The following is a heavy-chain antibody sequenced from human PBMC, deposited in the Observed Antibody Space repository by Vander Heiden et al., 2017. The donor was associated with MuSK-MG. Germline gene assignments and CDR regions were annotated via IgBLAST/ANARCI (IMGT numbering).Heavy chain of an antibody. D-gene: IGHD2-15*01. CDR2: IYHSGST. V-gene: IGHV4-38-2*01. CDR3: AIHEIGGGVAAPLFDI. Sequence: QVQLQESGPGLVKPSETLSLTCAVSGYSLSSGYYWGWIRQPPGKGLEWIGSIYHSGSTYYNPSLKRRVTISVDTSKNQCALKLSSVTAAETAVYYCAIHEIGGGVAAPLFDIWGQGTMVTVYS. J-gene: IGHJ3*02. CDR1: GYSLSSGYY.